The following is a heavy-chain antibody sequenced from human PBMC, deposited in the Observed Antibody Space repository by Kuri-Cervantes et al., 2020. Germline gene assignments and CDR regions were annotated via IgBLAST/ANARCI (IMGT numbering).Heavy chain of an antibody. J-gene: IGHJ4*02. CDR3: ARGHTVTSFDY. CDR1: GYTFTGFH. V-gene: IGHV1-18*04. Sequence: ASVKVSCKASGYTFTGFHITWVRQAPGQGLEWVGWISPYNGVTDSAQKIQGRVTMTTDTSTSTAYLELRSLTSDDTAVYYCARGHTVTSFDYWGQGTLVTVSS. CDR2: ISPYNGVT. D-gene: IGHD2-21*02.